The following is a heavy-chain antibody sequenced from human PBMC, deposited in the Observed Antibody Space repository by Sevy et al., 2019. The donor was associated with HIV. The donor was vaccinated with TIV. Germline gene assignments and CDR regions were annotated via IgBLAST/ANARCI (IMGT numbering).Heavy chain of an antibody. CDR2: IWYDGSNK. V-gene: IGHV3-33*08. CDR3: AREGAITIFGVVIDYYYYGMDV. CDR1: GFTFSSYG. J-gene: IGHJ6*02. D-gene: IGHD3-3*01. Sequence: GGSLRLSCAASGFTFSSYGMHWVRQAPGKGLEWVAVIWYDGSNKYYADSVKGRFTIARDNSTNTLYLQMNSLGAEDTAVYYCAREGAITIFGVVIDYYYYGMDVWGQGTTVTVSS.